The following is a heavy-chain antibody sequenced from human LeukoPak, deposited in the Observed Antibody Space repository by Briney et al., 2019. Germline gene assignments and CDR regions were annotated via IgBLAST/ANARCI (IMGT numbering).Heavy chain of an antibody. V-gene: IGHV4-34*01. D-gene: IGHD3-9*01. J-gene: IGHJ4*02. CDR2: INHSGST. Sequence: PSETLSLTCAVYGGSFSGYYWSWIRQPPGKGLEWIGEINHSGSTNYNPSLKSRVTISVDMSKNQFSLKLSSVTAADTAVYYCARGLRYYDILTGYYTYYFDYWGQGTLVTVSS. CDR3: ARGLRYYDILTGYYTYYFDY. CDR1: GGSFSGYY.